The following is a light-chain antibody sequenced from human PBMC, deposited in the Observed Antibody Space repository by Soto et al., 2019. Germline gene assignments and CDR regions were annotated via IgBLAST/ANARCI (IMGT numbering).Light chain of an antibody. J-gene: IGKJ2*01. CDR3: QQSDSDSST. CDR2: ETS. CDR1: QNINNW. Sequence: DIQMTQSPSTRSASVGDRVTITSRASQNINNWLAWYQQKPGKAPKLLIYETSRLVSGVPSRFSARGSGTEFTLTISSLQPDDFATYYCQQSDSDSSTFGQGTKL. V-gene: IGKV1-5*03.